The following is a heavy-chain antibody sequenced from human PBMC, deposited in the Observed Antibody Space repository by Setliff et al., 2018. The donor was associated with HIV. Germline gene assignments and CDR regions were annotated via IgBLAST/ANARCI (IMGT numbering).Heavy chain of an antibody. CDR1: GSSISSNYY. V-gene: IGHV4-38-2*02. Sequence: SETLSLTCTVSGSSISSNYYWAWIRQAPGKGLEWIGCIDASANTYYIPSLKSRVTISVDTSKNQFSLKLSSVTAADTAVYYCAKLTPFDYWGQGTLVTVSS. CDR3: AKLTPFDY. J-gene: IGHJ4*02. D-gene: IGHD7-27*01. CDR2: IDASANT.